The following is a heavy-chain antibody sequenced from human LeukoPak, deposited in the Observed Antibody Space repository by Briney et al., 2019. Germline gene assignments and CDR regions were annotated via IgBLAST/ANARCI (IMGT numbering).Heavy chain of an antibody. V-gene: IGHV4-61*01. D-gene: IGHD6-13*01. CDR2: LYYSGST. J-gene: IGHJ3*02. Sequence: SETLSLTCTVSGYSISSGYYWGWIRQPPGKGLEWIGYLYYSGSTNYNPSLKSRVTISVDTTKNQFSLKLSSVTAADTAVYYWAREARVAAPDLDAFDIWGQGTMVTVSS. CDR1: GYSISSGYY. CDR3: AREARVAAPDLDAFDI.